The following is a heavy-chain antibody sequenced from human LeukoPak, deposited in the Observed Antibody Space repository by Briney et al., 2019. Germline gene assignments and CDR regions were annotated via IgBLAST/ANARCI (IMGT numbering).Heavy chain of an antibody. Sequence: GATVKVSCKTSGYTFSDYLVQWVRQAPGQGLVWMGWINPDSGDTKYAQKFQGWVTMTRDTSISTIYLEMSRLKSDDTAIYYCARDGGSTFLDFDFWGQGTLVTVSS. CDR3: ARDGGSTFLDFDF. V-gene: IGHV1-2*04. CDR2: INPDSGDT. CDR1: GYTFSDYL. J-gene: IGHJ4*02. D-gene: IGHD2-15*01.